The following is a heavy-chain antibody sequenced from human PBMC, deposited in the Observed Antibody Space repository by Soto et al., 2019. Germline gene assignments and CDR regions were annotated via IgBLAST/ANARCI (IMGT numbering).Heavy chain of an antibody. CDR3: ARLYPLDY. Sequence: QLQLQESGPGLVKPSETLSLTCTVSGGSISSSSYYWGWIRQPPGKGLEWIGSIYYSGRTYYNLSLRSRVTISVDTSENQFSLKLSSVTAADTAVYYCARLYPLDYLGQGTLVTVSS. V-gene: IGHV4-39*01. J-gene: IGHJ4*02. CDR2: IYYSGRT. CDR1: GGSISSSSYY.